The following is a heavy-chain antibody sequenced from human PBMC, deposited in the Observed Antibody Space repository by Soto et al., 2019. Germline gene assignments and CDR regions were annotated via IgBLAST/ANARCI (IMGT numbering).Heavy chain of an antibody. V-gene: IGHV3-23*01. CDR3: AKGYSTYYYYGMDV. Sequence: PGGSLRLSCAASGFTFSSYAMSWVRQAPGKGLEWVSAISSSGGSTYYADSVKGRFTISRDSAENSLYLQMNSLRAEDTAVYYCAKGYSTYYYYGMDVWGQGTTVTVSS. J-gene: IGHJ6*02. CDR2: ISSSGGST. CDR1: GFTFSSYA. D-gene: IGHD2-15*01.